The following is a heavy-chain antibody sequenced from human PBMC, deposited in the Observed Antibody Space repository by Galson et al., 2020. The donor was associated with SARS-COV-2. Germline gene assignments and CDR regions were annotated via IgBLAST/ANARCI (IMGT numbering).Heavy chain of an antibody. CDR2: IYSGDKT. CDR3: ARVPMDSGYYVD. J-gene: IGHJ4*02. CDR1: GFTVSGDY. D-gene: IGHD3-22*01. V-gene: IGHV3-53*01. Sequence: GGSLRLSCAASGFTVSGDYMNWVRQAPGKGLEWVSAIYSGDKTYYAESVKGRFSISRDNSKNTLYLQMNGLRAADTAIYFCARVPMDSGYYVDWGQGTLVTVSS.